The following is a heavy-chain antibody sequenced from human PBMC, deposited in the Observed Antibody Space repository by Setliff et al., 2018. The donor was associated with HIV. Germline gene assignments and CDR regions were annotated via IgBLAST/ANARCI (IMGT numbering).Heavy chain of an antibody. J-gene: IGHJ6*02. CDR1: GYTFTGYY. CDR2: INPNSGGT. CDR3: ARDHCSSSGCCEYSYYGMDV. Sequence: GASVKVSCKASGYTFTGYYMHWVRQAPGQGLEWMGWINPNSGGTTYAQKFQGRVTMTRDTSISTAYMEVSRLRSDDTAVYYCARDHCSSSGCCEYSYYGMDVWGQGTKVTVSS. D-gene: IGHD2-2*01. V-gene: IGHV1-2*02.